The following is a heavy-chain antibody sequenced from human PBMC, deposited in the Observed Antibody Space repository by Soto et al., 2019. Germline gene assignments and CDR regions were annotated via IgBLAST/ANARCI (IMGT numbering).Heavy chain of an antibody. CDR3: ARLKLADTGDYGEFDY. Sequence: SETLSLTCTVSGGSISSYYWSWIRQPPGKGLEWIGYIYYSGSTNYNPSLKSRVTISVDTSKNQFSLKLSSVTAADTAVYYCARLKLADTGDYGEFDYWGQGALVTVSS. CDR2: IYYSGST. CDR1: GGSISSYY. D-gene: IGHD3-9*01. V-gene: IGHV4-59*08. J-gene: IGHJ4*02.